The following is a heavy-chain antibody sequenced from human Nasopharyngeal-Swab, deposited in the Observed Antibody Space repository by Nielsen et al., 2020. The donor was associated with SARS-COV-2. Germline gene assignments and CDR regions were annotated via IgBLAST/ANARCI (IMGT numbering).Heavy chain of an antibody. Sequence: WVRPAPGQGLEWMGWINTNTGNPTYAQGFTGRFVFSLDTSVSTAYLQISSLKAEDTAVYYCARVNVVYYYYGMDVWGQGTTVTVSS. J-gene: IGHJ6*02. CDR3: ARVNVVYYYYGMDV. CDR2: INTNTGNP. V-gene: IGHV7-4-1*02. D-gene: IGHD2-15*01.